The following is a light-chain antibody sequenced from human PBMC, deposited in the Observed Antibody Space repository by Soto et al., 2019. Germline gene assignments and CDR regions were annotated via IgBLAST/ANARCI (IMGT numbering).Light chain of an antibody. CDR1: QSVLSSSNNKNY. J-gene: IGKJ2*01. CDR2: WAS. V-gene: IGKV4-1*01. Sequence: DIVMTQSPDSLAVSLGERATINCKSSQSVLSSSNNKNYLAWYQQKPGQPPKLLIYWASTRESGVPDRFSGSGSGTDFTLTISSLQAEDVAVYYFQQYYTPPYTFGQGTKLEIK. CDR3: QQYYTPPYT.